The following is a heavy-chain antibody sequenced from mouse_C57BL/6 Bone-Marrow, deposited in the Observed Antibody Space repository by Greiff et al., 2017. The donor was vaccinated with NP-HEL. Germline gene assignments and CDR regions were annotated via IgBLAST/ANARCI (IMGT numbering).Heavy chain of an antibody. CDR3: ARNSGLRRNYHAMDY. CDR2: IWRGGST. CDR1: GFSLTSYG. D-gene: IGHD2-4*01. J-gene: IGHJ4*01. V-gene: IGHV2-2*01. Sequence: QVQLQQSGPGLVQPSQSLSITCTVSGFSLTSYGVHWVRQSPGKGLEWLGVIWRGGSTAYNAAFISRLSISKDNSKSQVFFKMNSLQADDTAIYDCARNSGLRRNYHAMDYWGQGTSVTVSS.